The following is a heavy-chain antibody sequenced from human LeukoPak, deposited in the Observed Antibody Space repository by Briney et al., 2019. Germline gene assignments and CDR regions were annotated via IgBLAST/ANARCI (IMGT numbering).Heavy chain of an antibody. CDR2: INPNNGDS. CDR3: ARTISFTASGYDY. CDR1: GCTFTNYH. Sequence: ASVKVSCKASGCTFTNYHINWVRQATGQGLEWMGWINPNNGDSGFAQKFQGRVTITRDTAMTTAYMELSSLTSEDTAIYFCARTISFTASGYDYWGQGTLVTVSS. J-gene: IGHJ4*02. V-gene: IGHV1-8*03. D-gene: IGHD3-3*01.